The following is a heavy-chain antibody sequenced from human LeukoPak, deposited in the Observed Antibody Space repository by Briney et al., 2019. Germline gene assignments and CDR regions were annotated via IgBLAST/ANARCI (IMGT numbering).Heavy chain of an antibody. V-gene: IGHV3-30-3*01. D-gene: IGHD1-14*01. CDR1: GFTFSNAW. J-gene: IGHJ6*02. CDR2: ISYDGSNK. CDR3: ARGGEPHGPLDDYYYYGMDV. Sequence: GGSLRLSCAASGFTFSNAWMSWVRQAPGKGLEWVAVISYDGSNKYYADSVKGRFTISRDNSKNTLYLQMNSLRAEDTAVYYCARGGEPHGPLDDYYYYGMDVWGQGTTVTVSS.